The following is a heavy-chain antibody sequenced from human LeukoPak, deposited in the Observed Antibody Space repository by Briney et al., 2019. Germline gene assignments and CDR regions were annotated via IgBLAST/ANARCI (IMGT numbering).Heavy chain of an antibody. J-gene: IGHJ4*02. Sequence: GGTLRLSCAASGFTFSSYGMSWVRQAPGKGLEWVSAISGSGGSTYYADSVKGRFTISRDNSKNTLYLQMNSLRAEDTAVYYCAKVVSYGSGSLVFDYWGQGTLVTVSS. CDR3: AKVVSYGSGSLVFDY. CDR2: ISGSGGST. CDR1: GFTFSSYG. D-gene: IGHD3-10*01. V-gene: IGHV3-23*01.